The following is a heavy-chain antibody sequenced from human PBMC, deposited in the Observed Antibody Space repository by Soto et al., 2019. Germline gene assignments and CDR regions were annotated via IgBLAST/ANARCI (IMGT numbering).Heavy chain of an antibody. D-gene: IGHD6-13*01. CDR3: ERGELGYWDY. CDR1: GGSISSGGYY. CDR2: IYYSGST. Sequence: QVQLQESGPGLVKPSQTLSLTCTVSGGSISSGGYYWRWIRQHPGQGLEWIGYIYYSGSTYYNTSLKSRVTISVDTSKNQFSLKLSSVTAADTAVYYCERGELGYWDYWGQGALGTVSS. J-gene: IGHJ4*02. V-gene: IGHV4-31*03.